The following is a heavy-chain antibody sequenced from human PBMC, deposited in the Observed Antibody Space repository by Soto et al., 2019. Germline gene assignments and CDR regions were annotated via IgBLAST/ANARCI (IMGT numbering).Heavy chain of an antibody. J-gene: IGHJ4*02. D-gene: IGHD2-8*01. Sequence: SETLSLTCTVSGASVTSVYWSWIRQAPGKGLEWIGYISDSGSTNYSPSLGSRVTISVDTSKNQFSLRLTSVTAADTAVYYCARRNGIDFWGQGTLVTVSS. CDR3: ARRNGIDF. CDR1: GASVTSVY. V-gene: IGHV4-59*08. CDR2: ISDSGST.